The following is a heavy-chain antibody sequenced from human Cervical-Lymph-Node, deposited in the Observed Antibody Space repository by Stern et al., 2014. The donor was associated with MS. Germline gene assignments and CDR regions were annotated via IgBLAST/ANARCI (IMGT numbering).Heavy chain of an antibody. D-gene: IGHD6-19*01. CDR3: ARERGYSSGWTYYFDY. J-gene: IGHJ4*02. CDR1: GFTFSSYA. CDR2: ISDDGSNK. V-gene: IGHV3-30-3*01. Sequence: VQLVESGGGVVQPGRSLRLSCAASGFTFSSYAMHWVRQAPGKGLEWMAVISDDGSNKCYADAVKGRFTISRDNSKISLDLQMNSLRAEDTAVYYCARERGYSSGWTYYFDYWGQGTLVTVSS.